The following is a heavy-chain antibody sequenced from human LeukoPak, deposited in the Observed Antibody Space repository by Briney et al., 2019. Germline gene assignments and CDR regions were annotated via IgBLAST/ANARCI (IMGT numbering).Heavy chain of an antibody. D-gene: IGHD6-13*01. Sequence: GGSLRLSCAASGFIFSDYWMHWVRQAPGKGLVWVSRINSDGSSTNYADSVKGRFTISRDNAKNTLYLQMNSLRVEDTAVYYCARGLHLGSWYFYWGQGTLVTVSS. V-gene: IGHV3-74*01. J-gene: IGHJ4*02. CDR3: ARGLHLGSWYFY. CDR2: INSDGSST. CDR1: GFIFSDYW.